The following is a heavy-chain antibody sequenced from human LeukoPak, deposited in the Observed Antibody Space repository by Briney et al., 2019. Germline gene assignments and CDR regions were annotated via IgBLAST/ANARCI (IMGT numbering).Heavy chain of an antibody. D-gene: IGHD3-22*01. CDR2: INPNSGGT. J-gene: IGHJ5*02. CDR3: ARGKSNYYDSSGYYSEHNWFDP. V-gene: IGHV1-2*02. CDR1: GYTFTGYY. Sequence: ASVKVSCKASGYTFTGYYMHWVRQAPGQGLEWMGWINPNSGGTNYAQKFQGRVTMTRDTSISTAYMELSRLRSDDTAVYYCARGKSNYYDSSGYYSEHNWFDPWGQGTLVTVSS.